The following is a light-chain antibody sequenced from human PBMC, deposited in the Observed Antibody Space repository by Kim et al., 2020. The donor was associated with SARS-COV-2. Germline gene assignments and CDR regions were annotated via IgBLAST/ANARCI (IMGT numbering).Light chain of an antibody. V-gene: IGLV6-57*04. CDR1: SGSIASNY. CDR2: EDN. CDR3: QSYDKEV. Sequence: FMLTQPHSVSESPGKTVTISCTRSSGSIASNYVQWYQQRPGSAPTTVIYEDNQRPSGVPDRFSGSIDSSSNSASLTISGLKTEDEADYYCQSYDKEVFGGGTQLTVL. J-gene: IGLJ2*01.